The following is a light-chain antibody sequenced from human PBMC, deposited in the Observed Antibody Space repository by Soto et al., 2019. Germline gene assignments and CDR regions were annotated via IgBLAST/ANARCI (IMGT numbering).Light chain of an antibody. CDR1: QSVSRR. CDR3: HTYDSYSLHT. CDR2: DAS. V-gene: IGKV1-5*01. Sequence: DIQMTQSPSTLSASVGDRITITCRASQSVSRRLAWFQQKPGKAPKLLIYDASSLESGVPSRFSGRRSETEFTLTISSLQPDDCATYYCHTYDSYSLHTFGQGTKLEIK. J-gene: IGKJ2*01.